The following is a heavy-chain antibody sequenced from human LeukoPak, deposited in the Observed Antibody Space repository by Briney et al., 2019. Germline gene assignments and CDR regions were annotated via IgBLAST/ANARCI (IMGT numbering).Heavy chain of an antibody. J-gene: IGHJ4*02. CDR1: GYTFTSYG. V-gene: IGHV1-18*04. D-gene: IGHD4-23*01. CDR3: ATVDYGGQRGWDY. CDR2: ISAYNGNT. Sequence: ASVKVSCKASGYTFTSYGISWVRQAPGQGLEWMGWISAYNGNTNYAQKLQGRVTITADTSTDTAYMELSSLRSEDTAVYYCATVDYGGQRGWDYWGQGTLVTVSS.